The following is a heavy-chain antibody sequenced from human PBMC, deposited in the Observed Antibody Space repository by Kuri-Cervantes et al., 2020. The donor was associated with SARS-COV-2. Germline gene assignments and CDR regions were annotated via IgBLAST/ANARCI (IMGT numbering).Heavy chain of an antibody. Sequence: GGSLRLSCAASGFTFSSYGMHWVRQAPGKGLEWVAFIRYDGSNKYYAGSVKGRFTISRDNPKNTLYLQMNSLRAEDTAVYYCAKVDYCSGGSCYPGGAFDIWGQGTMVTVSS. D-gene: IGHD2-15*01. CDR2: IRYDGSNK. CDR3: AKVDYCSGGSCYPGGAFDI. CDR1: GFTFSSYG. J-gene: IGHJ3*02. V-gene: IGHV3-30*02.